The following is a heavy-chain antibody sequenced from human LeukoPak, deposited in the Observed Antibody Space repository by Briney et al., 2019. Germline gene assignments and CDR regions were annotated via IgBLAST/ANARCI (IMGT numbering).Heavy chain of an antibody. CDR1: GYTFTGYY. V-gene: IGHV1-2*02. Sequence: ASVKVSCKASGYTFTGYYMHWVRQAPGQGLEWMGWINPNRGGTNYAQKFQGRVTMTRDTSISTAYMELSRLRSDDTAVYYCARRGLGCSSTSCYSKADPWGQGTLVTVSS. J-gene: IGHJ5*02. CDR3: ARRGLGCSSTSCYSKADP. CDR2: INPNRGGT. D-gene: IGHD2-2*01.